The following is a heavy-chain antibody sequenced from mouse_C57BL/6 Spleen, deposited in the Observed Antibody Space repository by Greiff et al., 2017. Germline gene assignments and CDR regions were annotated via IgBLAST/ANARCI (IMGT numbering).Heavy chain of an antibody. J-gene: IGHJ4*01. CDR1: GYAFSRYW. D-gene: IGHD1-3*01. CDR3: ARTKGRRDTKDY. Sequence: VQLQQSGPELVKPGASVKISCKASGYAFSRYWLNWVKQRPGKGLEWIGRIYPGDGDTNYTGKFKGKATLTADKSSSTAYMQLSSLTSEDSAVYFCARTKGRRDTKDYWGQGTSVTDSS. CDR2: IYPGDGDT. V-gene: IGHV1-82*01.